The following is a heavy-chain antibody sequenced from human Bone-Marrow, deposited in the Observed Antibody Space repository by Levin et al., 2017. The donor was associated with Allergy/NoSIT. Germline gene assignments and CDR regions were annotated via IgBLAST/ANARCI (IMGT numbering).Heavy chain of an antibody. CDR1: GGSFSGYY. CDR3: ARGGVCITIFGVVIGVLNWFDP. D-gene: IGHD3-3*01. Sequence: PGGSLRLSCAVYGGSFSGYYWSWIRQPPGKGLEWIGEINHSGSTNYNPSLKSRVTISVDTSKNQFSLKLSSVTAADTAVYYCARGGVCITIFGVVIGVLNWFDPWGQGTLVTVSS. J-gene: IGHJ5*02. CDR2: INHSGST. V-gene: IGHV4-34*01.